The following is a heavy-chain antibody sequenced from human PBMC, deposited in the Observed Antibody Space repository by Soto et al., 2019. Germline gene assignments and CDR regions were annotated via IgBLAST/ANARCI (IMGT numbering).Heavy chain of an antibody. CDR2: INAGNGNT. J-gene: IGHJ4*02. V-gene: IGHV1-3*01. Sequence: ASVKVSCKASGYTFTGYAMHWVRQAPGQRLEWMGWINAGNGNTKYSQKFQGRVTITRDTSASTAYMELSSLRSEDTAVYYCARTVAVPADFDYWGPGTLVTVSS. CDR1: GYTFTGYA. D-gene: IGHD6-19*01. CDR3: ARTVAVPADFDY.